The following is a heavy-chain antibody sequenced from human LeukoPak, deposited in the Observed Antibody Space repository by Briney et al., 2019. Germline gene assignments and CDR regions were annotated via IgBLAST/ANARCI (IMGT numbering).Heavy chain of an antibody. CDR1: GYSFTSHC. CDR3: GMSGDRVPLQDDVFDV. D-gene: IGHD1-26*01. V-gene: IGHV5-51*01. J-gene: IGHJ3*01. CDR2: IYPGDSGP. Sequence: GESLKISCKVSGYSFTSHCIGWVRQMPGQGLEWMGIIYPGDSGPTYRPSFQGQVTISVDKSINTAYLQWSSLQASDTAMYYCGMSGDRVPLQDDVFDVWGQGTMVTVST.